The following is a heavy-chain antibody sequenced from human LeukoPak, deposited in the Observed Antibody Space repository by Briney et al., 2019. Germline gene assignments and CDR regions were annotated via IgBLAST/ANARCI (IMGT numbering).Heavy chain of an antibody. CDR3: GREAYEGTWSGLGP. CDR2: INSDGNTA. Sequence: GGSLRLSCAASGFSITGYGMHWVRQAPGKGLVWVSRINSDGNTAYYADSVRGRFTISRDKAKNTLYLQMDSLRIEDTGVYSCGREAYEGTWSGLGPWGQGTMVTV. J-gene: IGHJ5*02. CDR1: GFSITGYG. D-gene: IGHD6-13*01. V-gene: IGHV3-74*01.